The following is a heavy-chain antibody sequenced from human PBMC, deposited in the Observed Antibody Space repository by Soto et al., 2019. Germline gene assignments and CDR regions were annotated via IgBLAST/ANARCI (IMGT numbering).Heavy chain of an antibody. V-gene: IGHV1-2*04. CDR2: INPNSGGT. CDR3: AREQLVHYYYYGMDV. Sequence: ASVKVFCKASGYTFTGYYMHWVRQAPGQGLEWMGWINPNSGGTNYAQKFQGWVTMTRDTSTSTAYMELSRLRSDDTAVYYCAREQLVHYYYYGMDVWGQGTTVTVSS. D-gene: IGHD6-6*01. J-gene: IGHJ6*02. CDR1: GYTFTGYY.